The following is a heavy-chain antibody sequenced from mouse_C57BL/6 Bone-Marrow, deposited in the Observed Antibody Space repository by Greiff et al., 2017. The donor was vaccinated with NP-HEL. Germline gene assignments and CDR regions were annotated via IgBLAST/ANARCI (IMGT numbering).Heavy chain of an antibody. J-gene: IGHJ2*01. D-gene: IGHD1-1*01. Sequence: VQLQQPGAELVMPGASVKLSCKASGYTFTSYWMHWVKQRPGQGLELIGEIDPSDSYTNYNQKFKGKSTLTVDKSSSTAYMQLSSLTSEDSAVYYCAKEEGNYYGSSFDYWGQGTTLTVSS. V-gene: IGHV1-69*01. CDR1: GYTFTSYW. CDR3: AKEEGNYYGSSFDY. CDR2: IDPSDSYT.